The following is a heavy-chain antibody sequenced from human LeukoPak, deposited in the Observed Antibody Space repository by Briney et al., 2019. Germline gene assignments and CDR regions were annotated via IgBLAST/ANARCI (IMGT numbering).Heavy chain of an antibody. J-gene: IGHJ4*02. Sequence: ASVKVSCKVSGYTLTELSMHWVRQAPGKGLEWMGGFDPEDGETIYAQKFQGRVTMTKDTSTDTAYMELSSLRSEDTAVYYCATGKVIAATDYWGQGTLVTVSS. CDR1: GYTLTELS. CDR2: FDPEDGET. D-gene: IGHD6-25*01. CDR3: ATGKVIAATDY. V-gene: IGHV1-24*01.